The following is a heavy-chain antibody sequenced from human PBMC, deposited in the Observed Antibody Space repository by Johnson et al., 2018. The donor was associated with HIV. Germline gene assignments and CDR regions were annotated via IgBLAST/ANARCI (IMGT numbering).Heavy chain of an antibody. V-gene: IGHV3-20*04. Sequence: VQLVESGGGVVQPGRSLRLSCEASGFTFDDYAMSWVRQPPGKGLEWVSGINWNGGSTGYADSVKGRCTIPRDNAKNALYLQMNSLRAEDTALYYCVRVAYYYDSSGYSAFDIWGQGTMVTVSS. D-gene: IGHD3-22*01. CDR3: VRVAYYYDSSGYSAFDI. CDR2: INWNGGST. CDR1: GFTFDDYA. J-gene: IGHJ3*02.